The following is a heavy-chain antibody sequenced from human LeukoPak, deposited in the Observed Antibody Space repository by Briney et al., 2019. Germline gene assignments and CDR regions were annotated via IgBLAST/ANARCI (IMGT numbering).Heavy chain of an antibody. CDR3: AKVSVAVAGTFDY. V-gene: IGHV3-23*01. CDR2: ISGSGGST. J-gene: IGHJ4*02. D-gene: IGHD6-19*01. CDR1: GFTVSSNY. Sequence: GGSLRLSCAASGFTVSSNYMSWVRQAPGKGLEWVSAISGSGGSTYYADSVKGRFTISRDNSKNTLYLQMNSLRAEDTAVYYCAKVSVAVAGTFDYWGQGTLVTVSS.